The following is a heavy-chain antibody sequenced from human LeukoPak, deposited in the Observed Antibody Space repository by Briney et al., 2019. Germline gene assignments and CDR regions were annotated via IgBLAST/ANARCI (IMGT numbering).Heavy chain of an antibody. J-gene: IGHJ4*02. CDR1: GFTFIDYY. CDR2: ISTTSGFT. D-gene: IGHD1-1*01. CDR3: ARGSLQLDY. V-gene: IGHV3-11*05. Sequence: GGSLRLSCAASGFTFIDYYMSWIRQAPGKGLEWVAYISTTSGFTKYADSVRGRFTISRDNAKNSLYLQMNSLRAEDTAVYYCARGSLQLDYWGQGTLVTVSS.